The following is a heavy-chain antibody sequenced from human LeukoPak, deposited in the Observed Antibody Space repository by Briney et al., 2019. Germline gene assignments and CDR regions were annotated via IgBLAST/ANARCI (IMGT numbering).Heavy chain of an antibody. CDR3: AKQLGYCSDGSCYFPY. CDR1: GFTFSSSA. V-gene: IGHV3-23*01. CDR2: ISNNGGYT. D-gene: IGHD2-15*01. Sequence: GGSLRLSCAASGFTFSSSAMSWVRQAPRKGLEWVSAISNNGGYTYYADSVQGRFTISGDNSKSTLCLQMNSLRAEDTAVYYCAKQLGYCSDGSCYFPYWGQGTLVTVSS. J-gene: IGHJ4*02.